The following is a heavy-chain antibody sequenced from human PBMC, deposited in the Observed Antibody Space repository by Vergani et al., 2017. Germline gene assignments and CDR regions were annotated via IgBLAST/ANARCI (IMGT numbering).Heavy chain of an antibody. V-gene: IGHV1-69*06. D-gene: IGHD5-18*01. CDR2: IIPIFGTA. J-gene: IGHJ4*02. CDR3: ATPSHRGQSQRLYTAMVYFDY. CDR1: GGTFSSYA. Sequence: QVHLVQSGAEVKKPGSSVKVSCKASGGTFSSYAISWVRQAPGQGLEWMGGIIPIFGTAYYAEKFQGRVTITADTSTDTAYMELSSLRSEDTAVYYCATPSHRGQSQRLYTAMVYFDYWGQGPLVTVSS.